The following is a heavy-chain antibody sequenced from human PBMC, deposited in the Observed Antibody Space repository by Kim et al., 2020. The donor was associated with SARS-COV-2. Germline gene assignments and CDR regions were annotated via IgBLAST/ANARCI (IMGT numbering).Heavy chain of an antibody. J-gene: IGHJ6*02. D-gene: IGHD4-17*01. CDR3: ARLTPTVAYGMDV. V-gene: IGHV5-51*01. Sequence: SPSFQGQVTISADKSISTAYLQWSSLKASDTAMYYCARLTPTVAYGMDVWGQGTTVTVSS.